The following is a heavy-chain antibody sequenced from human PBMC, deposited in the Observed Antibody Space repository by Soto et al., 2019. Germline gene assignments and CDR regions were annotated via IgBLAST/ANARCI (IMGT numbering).Heavy chain of an antibody. D-gene: IGHD2-15*01. CDR3: ARHQAAWFSYFDY. CDR1: GGSISTYY. J-gene: IGHJ4*02. Sequence: SETLSLTCTVSGGSISTYYWSWIRQPPGKGLEWIGYIYYSGSTNYNPSLKSRVTISVDTSKNQFSLKLSSVTAADTAVYYCARHQAAWFSYFDYWGQGTLVTVSS. CDR2: IYYSGST. V-gene: IGHV4-59*08.